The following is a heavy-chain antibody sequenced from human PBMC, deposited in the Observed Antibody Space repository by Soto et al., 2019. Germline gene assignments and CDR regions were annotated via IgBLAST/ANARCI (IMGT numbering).Heavy chain of an antibody. CDR3: AYESMPEDYVDTLFDY. Sequence: VQLLESGGALVQPGGSLRLSCAASGFSINNYAVSWVRQAPGKGLEWVSTFSGGGRAYYADSVRGRFSVARERSQNTVDLQIRILRPEDSAVYYCAYESMPEDYVDTLFDYWGQGTRVTVSS. CDR1: GFSINNYA. J-gene: IGHJ4*02. V-gene: IGHV3-23*01. D-gene: IGHD4-17*01. CDR2: FSGGGRA.